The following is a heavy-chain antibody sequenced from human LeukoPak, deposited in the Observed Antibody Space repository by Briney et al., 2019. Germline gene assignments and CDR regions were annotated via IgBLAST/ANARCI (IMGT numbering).Heavy chain of an antibody. CDR1: GFTFSSYA. D-gene: IGHD3-16*02. CDR3: AKSITFGGVIVPNDY. CDR2: ISGSGGST. J-gene: IGHJ4*02. V-gene: IGHV3-23*01. Sequence: GGSLRLSCAASGFTFSSYAMSWVRQAPGKGLEWVSAISGSGGSTYYADSVKGRFTTSRDNSKNTLYLQMNSLRAEDTAVYYCAKSITFGGVIVPNDYWGQGTLVTVSS.